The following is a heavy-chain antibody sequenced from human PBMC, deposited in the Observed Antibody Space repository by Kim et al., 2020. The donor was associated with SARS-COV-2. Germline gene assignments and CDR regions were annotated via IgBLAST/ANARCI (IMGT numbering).Heavy chain of an antibody. Sequence: GGSLRLSCAASGFTFSSFAMSWVRQAPGKGLDWVSGISGSGGSTYYADSVKGRFTISRDNSKDTLYLHMNSLRAEDTAVYYCAKHPDYYGSGSYYNTLYYFDKWGQGTLVTVSS. CDR1: GFTFSSFA. CDR3: AKHPDYYGSGSYYNTLYYFDK. J-gene: IGHJ4*02. D-gene: IGHD3-10*01. V-gene: IGHV3-23*01. CDR2: ISGSGGST.